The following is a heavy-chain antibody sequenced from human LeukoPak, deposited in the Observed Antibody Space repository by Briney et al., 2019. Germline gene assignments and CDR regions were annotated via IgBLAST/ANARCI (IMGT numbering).Heavy chain of an antibody. CDR3: AISSSSYFNWFDP. CDR1: GYSFTSYW. CDR2: IYPGDSDT. Sequence: GESLKISCKGSGYSFTSYWIGWVRQMPGKGLEWMGIIYPGDSDTRYSPSFQGQVTISADKSISTAYLQWSSLKASDTAMYYCAISSSSYFNWFDPWGQGTLVTVSS. J-gene: IGHJ5*02. D-gene: IGHD6-13*01. V-gene: IGHV5-51*01.